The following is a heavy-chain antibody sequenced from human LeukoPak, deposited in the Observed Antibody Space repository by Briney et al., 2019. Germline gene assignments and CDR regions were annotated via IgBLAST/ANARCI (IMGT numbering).Heavy chain of an antibody. V-gene: IGHV4-4*02. Sequence: PSETLSLTCVVSGGSISDTNYRSWVRQSPGKGLEWIGEIFHTGRTNSNPSLKSRATLSVDKSKNQFSLKMNSVTAADTAMYYCARANFDTLTGWGHFDSWGQGTLVTVSS. CDR3: ARANFDTLTGWGHFDS. J-gene: IGHJ4*02. D-gene: IGHD3-9*01. CDR2: IFHTGRT. CDR1: GGSISDTNY.